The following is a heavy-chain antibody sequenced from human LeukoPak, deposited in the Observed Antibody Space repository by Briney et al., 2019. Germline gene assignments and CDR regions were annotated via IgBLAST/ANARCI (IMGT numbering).Heavy chain of an antibody. CDR3: ACSTPLNDSSGYAVGAFDI. D-gene: IGHD3-22*01. CDR1: GGSISSGSYY. J-gene: IGHJ3*02. CDR2: IYTSGST. Sequence: SETLSLTCTVSGGSISSGSYYWSWIRQPAGKGLEWIGRIYTSGSTNYNPSLKSRVTISVDTSKNQFSLKLSSVTAADTAVYYCACSTPLNDSSGYAVGAFDIWGQGTMVTVSS. V-gene: IGHV4-61*02.